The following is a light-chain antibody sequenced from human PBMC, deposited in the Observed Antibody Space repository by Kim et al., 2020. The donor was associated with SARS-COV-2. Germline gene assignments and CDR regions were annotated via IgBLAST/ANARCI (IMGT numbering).Light chain of an antibody. V-gene: IGKV3-20*01. CDR3: QQYGSSPRT. CDR1: QSVSSNY. Sequence: SPGERATLSCRASQSVSSNYLAWYQQKPGQAPRLLIYGASNRATGIPDRFSGSGSGTDFTLTISRLEPEDFALYYCQQYGSSPRTFGQGTKVDIK. J-gene: IGKJ1*01. CDR2: GAS.